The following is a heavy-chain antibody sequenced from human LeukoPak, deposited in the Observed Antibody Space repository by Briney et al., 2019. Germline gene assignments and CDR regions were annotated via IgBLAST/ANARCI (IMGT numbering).Heavy chain of an antibody. CDR2: INPNSGGT. V-gene: IGHV1-2*06. CDR3: ARASDILAAAGKYYFDY. J-gene: IGHJ4*02. Sequence: ASVEVSCKASGYTFTGYYMHWVQQAPGQGLEWMGRINPNSGGTNYAQKFQGRVTMTRDTSISTAYMELSRLRSDDTAVYYCARASDILAAAGKYYFDYWGQGTLVTVSS. D-gene: IGHD6-13*01. CDR1: GYTFTGYY.